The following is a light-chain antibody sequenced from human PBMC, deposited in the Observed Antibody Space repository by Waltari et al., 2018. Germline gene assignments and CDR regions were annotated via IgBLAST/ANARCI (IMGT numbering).Light chain of an antibody. Sequence: QSVLTQPPSASGTPGQTVTISCSGSASNIGGQTVNWYQQVPGTAPKLLIDSNNQRPAGVPDRFSGSTSGTSASLASSGLQSEDEAVYYCAPWDNSLNGPVFGGGTKLTVL. CDR1: ASNIGGQT. V-gene: IGLV1-44*01. J-gene: IGLJ2*01. CDR2: SNN. CDR3: APWDNSLNGPV.